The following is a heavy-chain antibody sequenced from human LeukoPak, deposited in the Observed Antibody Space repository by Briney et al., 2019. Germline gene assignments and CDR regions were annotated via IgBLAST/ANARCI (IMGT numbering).Heavy chain of an antibody. Sequence: GGSLRLSCAASGFTFSSYGMSWVRQAPGKGLEWVSSIGSDGANTYQTDSVKGRFTTSRDNSKNTLYLQMNSLRAEDTAVYYCATPGIAVADSAEYFQHWGQGTLVTVSS. CDR3: ATPGIAVADSAEYFQH. D-gene: IGHD6-19*01. CDR2: IGSDGANT. J-gene: IGHJ1*01. CDR1: GFTFSSYG. V-gene: IGHV3-23*01.